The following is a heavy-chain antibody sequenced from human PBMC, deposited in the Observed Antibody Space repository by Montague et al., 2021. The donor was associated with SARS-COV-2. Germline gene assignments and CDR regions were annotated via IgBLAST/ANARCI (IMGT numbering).Heavy chain of an antibody. CDR1: GDSVVELRRR. D-gene: IGHD6-13*01. J-gene: IGHJ4*02. CDR3: VRGIEAAGSYDY. V-gene: IGHV6-1*01. Sequence: CAISGDSVVELRRRWEENSLNSTHISNWQGVSYYKKKWKIDYARSVKSRIAINPDTSKNQFSLQLSSVTPEDTALYYCVRGIEAAGSYDYWGQGTLVTVS. CDR2: SYYKKKWKI.